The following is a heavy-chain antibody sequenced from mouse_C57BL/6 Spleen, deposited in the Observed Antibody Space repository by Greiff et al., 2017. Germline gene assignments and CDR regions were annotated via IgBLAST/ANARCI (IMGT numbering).Heavy chain of an antibody. Sequence: QVQLQQPGAELVRPGSSVKLSCKASGYTFTSYWMHWVKQRPIQGLEWIGNIDPSDSETHYNQKFKDKATLTVDKSSSTAYMQLSSLTSEDSAVYSCESGVTTVVATDYYAMDYWGQGTSVTVSS. CDR2: IDPSDSET. CDR1: GYTFTSYW. CDR3: ESGVTTVVATDYYAMDY. J-gene: IGHJ4*01. V-gene: IGHV1-52*01. D-gene: IGHD1-1*01.